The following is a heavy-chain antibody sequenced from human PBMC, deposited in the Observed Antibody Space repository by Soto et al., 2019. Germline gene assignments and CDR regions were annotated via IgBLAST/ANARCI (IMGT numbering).Heavy chain of an antibody. J-gene: IGHJ6*04. CDR2: IYSGGST. Sequence: EVQLVESGGGLVQPGGSLRLSCAASGFTVSNNYMSWVRQAPGTGLEWVSVIYSGGSTYYADSVKGRFTISRDNSKTTLYLHMNRMRAEDTAVYYCARDVGVWGRGTTVTVSS. V-gene: IGHV3-66*01. CDR3: ARDVGV. CDR1: GFTVSNNY.